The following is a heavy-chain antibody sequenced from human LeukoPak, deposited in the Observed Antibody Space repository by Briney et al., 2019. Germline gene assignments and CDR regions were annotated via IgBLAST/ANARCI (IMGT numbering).Heavy chain of an antibody. CDR3: ARGAGFGELLQYNWFDP. D-gene: IGHD3-10*01. V-gene: IGHV1-3*03. Sequence: GASVKVSCKASGYTFTSYTIHWVRQAPGQSLEWMGWISVGRGDSKCSQEFQGRVTITRDTSASTAYMELSSLRSEDMAVYYCARGAGFGELLQYNWFDPWGQGTLVTVSS. J-gene: IGHJ5*02. CDR2: ISVGRGDS. CDR1: GYTFTSYT.